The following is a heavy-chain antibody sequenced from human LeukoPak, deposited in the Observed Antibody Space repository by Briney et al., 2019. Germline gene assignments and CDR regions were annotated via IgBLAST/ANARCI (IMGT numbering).Heavy chain of an antibody. D-gene: IGHD3-16*01. CDR2: ISAYNGNT. J-gene: IGHJ5*02. Sequence: SVKVSCKASGYTFTSYGISWVRQAPGQGLEWMGLISAYNGNTSYAQKLQGRVTMTTDTSTSTAYMELRSLRSDDTAVYYCARDGGRSEVAAARWFDPWGQGTLVTVSS. CDR3: ARDGGRSEVAAARWFDP. V-gene: IGHV1-18*01. CDR1: GYTFTSYG.